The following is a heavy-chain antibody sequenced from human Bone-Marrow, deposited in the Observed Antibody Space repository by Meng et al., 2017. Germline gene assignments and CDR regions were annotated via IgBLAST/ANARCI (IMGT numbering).Heavy chain of an antibody. V-gene: IGHV1-2*06. CDR2: INPKSGDT. CDR1: GYTFPDYW. Sequence: ASAKVSCKASGYTFPDYWLHWVRRAPGQGLEWWGRINPKSGDTHYAQRFQGRVTMTGDTSISTAYMELNGRRADDTAMYYCARDEDISAAGKLFGDYWGQGTLVTVSS. D-gene: IGHD6-13*01. J-gene: IGHJ4*02. CDR3: ARDEDISAAGKLFGDY.